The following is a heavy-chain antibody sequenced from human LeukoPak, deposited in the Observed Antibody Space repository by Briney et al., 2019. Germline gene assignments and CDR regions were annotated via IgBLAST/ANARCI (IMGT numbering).Heavy chain of an antibody. CDR3: AREDCSSTSCYTGYYYGMDV. V-gene: IGHV3-30-3*01. CDR2: ISYDGSNK. J-gene: IGHJ6*02. D-gene: IGHD2-2*02. Sequence: GGSLGLSCAASGFTFSSYAMHWVRQAPGKGLEWVAVISYDGSNKYYADSVKGRFTISRDNSKNTLYLQMNSLRAEDTAVYYCAREDCSSTSCYTGYYYGMDVWGQGTTVTVSS. CDR1: GFTFSSYA.